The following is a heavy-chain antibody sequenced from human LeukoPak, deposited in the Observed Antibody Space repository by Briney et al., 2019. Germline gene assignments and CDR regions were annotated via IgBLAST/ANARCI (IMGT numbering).Heavy chain of an antibody. CDR3: ARQSGSSGFDPGIDY. J-gene: IGHJ4*02. CDR1: GSNFTSYW. V-gene: IGHV5-51*01. Sequence: GGSLQISCKGSGSNFTSYWIGGARQMPGKGLEGMGIIYPGDSDTRYSPSFQGQVTISADKSISTAYLQWSSLKASDTAMYYCARQSGSSGFDPGIDYWGQGTLVTVSS. CDR2: IYPGDSDT. D-gene: IGHD3-10*01.